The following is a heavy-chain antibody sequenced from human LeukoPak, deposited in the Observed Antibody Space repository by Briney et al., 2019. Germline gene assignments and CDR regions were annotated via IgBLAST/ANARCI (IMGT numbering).Heavy chain of an antibody. D-gene: IGHD3-22*01. CDR1: GGSFNNYY. CDR2: INHNEDT. CDR3: AREYYYDSSFDS. J-gene: IGHJ4*02. V-gene: IGHV4-34*01. Sequence: SETLSLTCAVYGGSFNNYYWSWIRQPPGKGLEWIGEINHNEDTNYNPSLKSRVTVSVDTSKNQFSLKLSSVTAADTAVYYCAREYYYDSSFDSWGQGTLVTVSS.